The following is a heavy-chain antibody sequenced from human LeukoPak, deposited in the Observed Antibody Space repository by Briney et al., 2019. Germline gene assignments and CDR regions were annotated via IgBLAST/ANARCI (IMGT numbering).Heavy chain of an antibody. CDR3: ARGVGKQWLVGLYYFDY. CDR1: GFTFSSYA. CDR2: ISYDGSNK. Sequence: GRSLRLSCAASGFTFSSYAMHWVRQAPGKGLEWVAVISYDGSNKYYADSVKGRFTISRDNAKNSLYLQMNSLRAEDTAVYYCARGVGKQWLVGLYYFDYWGQGTLVTVSS. V-gene: IGHV3-30-3*01. J-gene: IGHJ4*02. D-gene: IGHD6-19*01.